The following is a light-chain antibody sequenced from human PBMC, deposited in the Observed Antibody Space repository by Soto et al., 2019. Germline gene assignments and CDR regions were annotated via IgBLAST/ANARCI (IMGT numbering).Light chain of an antibody. Sequence: SSELTQPPSVSVAPGQAATLTCGGVNIGGKSVHWYQLKTGQAPVLVVHDDNGRPSGIPDRFSGSNSGNTATLAISRVEAGDEADYYCQVWDSTSDDRWVFGGGTKLTVL. CDR2: DDN. CDR1: NIGGKS. CDR3: QVWDSTSDDRWV. V-gene: IGLV3-21*02. J-gene: IGLJ3*02.